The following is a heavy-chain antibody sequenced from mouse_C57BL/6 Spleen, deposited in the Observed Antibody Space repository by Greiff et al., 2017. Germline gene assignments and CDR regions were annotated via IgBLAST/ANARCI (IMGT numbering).Heavy chain of an antibody. D-gene: IGHD2-4*01. CDR2: FYPGSGSI. V-gene: IGHV1-62-2*01. J-gene: IGHJ3*01. CDR1: GYTFTEYT. Sequence: QVQLQQSGAELVKPGASVKLSCKASGYTFTEYTIHWVKQRSGQGLEWIGWFYPGSGSIKYNEKFKDKATLTADKSSSTVYMELSRLTSEESAVYFWARHEDLYYDYDVGDFAYWGQGTLVTVSA. CDR3: ARHEDLYYDYDVGDFAY.